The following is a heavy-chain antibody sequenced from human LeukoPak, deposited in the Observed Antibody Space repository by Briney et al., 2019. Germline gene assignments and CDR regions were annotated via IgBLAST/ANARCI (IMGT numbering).Heavy chain of an antibody. CDR1: GYTFTGYY. CDR2: INPNNGDT. Sequence: ASVKVSCKASGYTFTGYYMHWVRQAPGQGLERMGWINPNNGDTHYAQKFQGTVTMTRDTSISTAYMELSSLRAEDTAVYYCARSLVVGATYPYHWGQGTLVTVSS. D-gene: IGHD1-26*01. J-gene: IGHJ5*02. V-gene: IGHV1-2*02. CDR3: ARSLVVGATYPYH.